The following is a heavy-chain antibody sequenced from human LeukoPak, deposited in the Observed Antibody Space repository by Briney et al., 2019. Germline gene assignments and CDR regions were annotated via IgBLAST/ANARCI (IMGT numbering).Heavy chain of an antibody. Sequence: ASVKVSCKPSAYTLGTYYIHWLRQAPGQGLEWMGIINPSGSTSYAQKFLGRVTMTRDTSTSTVYMELSTLRSEDTAVYYCARFTDGYNGNYYSDWGQGTTVTVSS. V-gene: IGHV1-46*01. CDR3: ARFTDGYNGNYYSD. J-gene: IGHJ6*02. CDR1: AYTLGTYY. D-gene: IGHD5-24*01. CDR2: INPSGST.